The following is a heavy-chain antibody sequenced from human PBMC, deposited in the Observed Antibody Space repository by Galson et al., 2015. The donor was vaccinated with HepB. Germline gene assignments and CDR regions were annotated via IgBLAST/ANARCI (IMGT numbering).Heavy chain of an antibody. D-gene: IGHD6-13*01. CDR3: AGYSSSRGLFDY. V-gene: IGHV1-69*13. J-gene: IGHJ4*02. CDR2: IIPIFGTA. CDR1: GYTFTSYG. Sequence: SVKVSCKASGYTFTSYGISWVRQAPGQGLEWMGGIIPIFGTANYAQKFQGRVTITADESTSTAYMELSSLRSEDTAVYYCAGYSSSRGLFDYWGQGTLVTVSS.